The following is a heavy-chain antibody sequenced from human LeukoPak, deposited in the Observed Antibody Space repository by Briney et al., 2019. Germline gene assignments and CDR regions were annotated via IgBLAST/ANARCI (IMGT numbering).Heavy chain of an antibody. J-gene: IGHJ4*02. CDR1: GGAFSGYF. Sequence: SETLSLTCAVYGGAFSGYFWYWIRQPPAKGLEWIGEINHSGSTNYNPSLKSRVTISVDTSKNQFSLTLSSATAADTAVCYCARYYSNYLFGYWGQGTLVTVSS. D-gene: IGHD4-11*01. V-gene: IGHV4-34*01. CDR3: ARYYSNYLFGY. CDR2: INHSGST.